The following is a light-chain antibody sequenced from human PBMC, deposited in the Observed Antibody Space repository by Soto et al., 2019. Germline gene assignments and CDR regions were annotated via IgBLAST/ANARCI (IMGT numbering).Light chain of an antibody. Sequence: AIRMTQSPSSFSASTGDRVTITCRASQGISSYLAWYQQKPGKAPKLLIYAASTLQSGVPSRFSGSGSGTDFTLTISCLQSEDFATYYCRQYYSYPPFTFGPGTKVDI. J-gene: IGKJ3*01. CDR1: QGISSY. V-gene: IGKV1-8*01. CDR2: AAS. CDR3: RQYYSYPPFT.